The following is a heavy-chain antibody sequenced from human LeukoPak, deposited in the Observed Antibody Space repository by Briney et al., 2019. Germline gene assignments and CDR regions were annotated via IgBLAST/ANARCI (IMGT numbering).Heavy chain of an antibody. J-gene: IGHJ3*02. V-gene: IGHV4-4*07. Sequence: SETLSLTCTVSGGSISSYCWSWIRQPAGKGLEWIGRIYTSGSTNYNPSLKSRVTMSVDTSKNQFSLKLSSVTAADTAVYYCAREPRSLGASDIWGQGTMVTVPS. CDR1: GGSISSYC. CDR3: AREPRSLGASDI. CDR2: IYTSGST.